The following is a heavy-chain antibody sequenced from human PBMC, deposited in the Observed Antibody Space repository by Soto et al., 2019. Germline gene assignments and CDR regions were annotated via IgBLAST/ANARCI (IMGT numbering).Heavy chain of an antibody. J-gene: IGHJ6*02. V-gene: IGHV1-69*12. CDR2: ISTIFGTA. D-gene: IGHD3-22*01. CDR3: ARGRGPDSSGYYYGMDV. Sequence: QVQLVQSGAEVKKPGSSVKVSCKASGGTFSSYAISWVRQAPGQGLEWMGGISTIFGTANYAQKFQGRVTITAEDSTSTAYMELSSLRSDDKAVYYCARGRGPDSSGYYYGMDVWGQGTTVTVSS. CDR1: GGTFSSYA.